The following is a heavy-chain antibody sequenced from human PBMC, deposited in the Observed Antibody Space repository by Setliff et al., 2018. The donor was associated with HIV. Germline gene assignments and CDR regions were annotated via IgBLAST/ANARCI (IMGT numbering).Heavy chain of an antibody. Sequence: SGPTLVNPTQTLTLTCTFSGFSLSTSGVGVGWIRQPPGKALEWLALIYWDDDKRYSPSLKSRLTITKDTSKNQVVLTMTTMDPVDTATYYCAHSEDREYYVDYWGQGTLVTVSS. J-gene: IGHJ4*02. CDR2: IYWDDDK. CDR1: GFSLSTSGVG. CDR3: AHSEDREYYVDY. D-gene: IGHD2-15*01. V-gene: IGHV2-5*02.